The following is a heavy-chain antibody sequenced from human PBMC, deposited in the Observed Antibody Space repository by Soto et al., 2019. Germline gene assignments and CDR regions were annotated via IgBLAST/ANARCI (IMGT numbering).Heavy chain of an antibody. J-gene: IGHJ6*02. Sequence: GGSLRLSCLASGFTFTDHYMDWVRQAPGTGLEWIARTKNKPNNYTTTYAASVKGRFTISRDDSESSLYLQMNNLKTEDTAVYYCAREIRRDYYYYYTLDVCGQGTTVTVSS. CDR3: AREIRRDYYYYYTLDV. CDR1: GFTFTDHY. CDR2: TKNKPNNYTT. V-gene: IGHV3-72*01.